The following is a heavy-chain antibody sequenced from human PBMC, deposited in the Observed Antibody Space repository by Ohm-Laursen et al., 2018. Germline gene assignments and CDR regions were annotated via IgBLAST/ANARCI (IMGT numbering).Heavy chain of an antibody. D-gene: IGHD3-10*01. J-gene: IGHJ6*02. Sequence: SLRLSCAASGFTVSSKYMSWVRQAPGKGLEWVSVIYSGGSTYYADSVKGRFTISRDNSKNTLYLQMNSLRAEGTAVYYCARSSMVRGVIRVPYYYGMDVWGQGTTVTVSS. V-gene: IGHV3-66*01. CDR1: GFTVSSKY. CDR3: ARSSMVRGVIRVPYYYGMDV. CDR2: IYSGGST.